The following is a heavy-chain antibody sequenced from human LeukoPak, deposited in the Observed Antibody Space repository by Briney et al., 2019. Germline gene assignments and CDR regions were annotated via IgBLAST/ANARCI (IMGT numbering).Heavy chain of an antibody. J-gene: IGHJ5*02. CDR2: FDPEKGET. D-gene: IGHD3-10*01. Sequence: ASVKVSCKVSGYTLTALSMHWVRQAPGKGFEWLGRFDPEKGETIYAQKFQGRVTMTEDTSTDTAYMELSSLRSEDTAVYYCARANMVRGVGSFFDRNWFDPWGQGTLVTVSS. CDR1: GYTLTALS. V-gene: IGHV1-24*01. CDR3: ARANMVRGVGSFFDRNWFDP.